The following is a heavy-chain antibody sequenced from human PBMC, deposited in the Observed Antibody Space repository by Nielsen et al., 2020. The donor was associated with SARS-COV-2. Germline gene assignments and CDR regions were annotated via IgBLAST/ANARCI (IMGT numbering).Heavy chain of an antibody. D-gene: IGHD1-26*01. Sequence: SETLSLTCAVYGGSFSGYYWSWIRQPPGKGLEWIGEINHSGSTNYNPSLKSRVTISVDTSKNQFSLKLSSVTAADTAVYYCARPRAAAWELRARGYYFDYWGQGTLVTVSS. CDR2: INHSGST. V-gene: IGHV4-34*01. CDR1: GGSFSGYY. CDR3: ARPRAAAWELRARGYYFDY. J-gene: IGHJ4*02.